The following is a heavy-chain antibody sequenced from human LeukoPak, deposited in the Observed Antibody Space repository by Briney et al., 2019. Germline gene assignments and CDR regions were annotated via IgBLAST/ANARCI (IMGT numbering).Heavy chain of an antibody. CDR2: ISYDGSNK. J-gene: IGHJ4*02. D-gene: IGHD5-12*01. Sequence: PGRSLRLSCAASGFTFSSYAMHWVRQAPGKGLEWVAVISYDGSNKYYADSVKGRFTISRDNSKDTLYLQMNSLRAEDTAVYYCARSGRAYSGYDYFLGYWGQGTLVIVSS. CDR3: ARSGRAYSGYDYFLGY. CDR1: GFTFSSYA. V-gene: IGHV3-30*04.